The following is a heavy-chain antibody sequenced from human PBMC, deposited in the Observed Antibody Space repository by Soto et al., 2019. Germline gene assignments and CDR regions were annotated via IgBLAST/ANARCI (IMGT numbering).Heavy chain of an antibody. CDR2: IYWDDDK. V-gene: IGHV2-5*02. CDR3: ALRVAVAGFIGY. Sequence: QITLKESGPTLVKPTQTLTLTCTFSGFSFSTSGVGVGWIRQPPGKALEWLALIYWDDDKRYSPSLKSRLTITRDTSKNQVVLTMTNMDPVDTATYYCALRVAVAGFIGYWGQGTLVTVSS. CDR1: GFSFSTSGVG. J-gene: IGHJ4*02. D-gene: IGHD6-19*01.